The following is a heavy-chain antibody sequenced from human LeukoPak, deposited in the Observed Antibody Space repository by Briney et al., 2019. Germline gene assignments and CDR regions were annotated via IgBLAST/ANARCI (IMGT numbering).Heavy chain of an antibody. CDR2: ISAYNGNT. J-gene: IGHJ4*02. CDR3: AAWFGDYLFDY. D-gene: IGHD3-10*01. Sequence: ASVNVSCKASGYTFTSYGISWVRQAPGQGLEWMGWISAYNGNTNYAQKLQGRVTMTTDTSASTAYMELRSLRSDDTAVYYCAAWFGDYLFDYRGQGTLVTVSS. CDR1: GYTFTSYG. V-gene: IGHV1-18*01.